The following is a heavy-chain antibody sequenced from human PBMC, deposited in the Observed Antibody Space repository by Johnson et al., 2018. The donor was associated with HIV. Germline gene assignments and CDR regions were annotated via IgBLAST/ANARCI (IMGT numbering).Heavy chain of an antibody. Sequence: VQLMESGGGVVQPGRSLRLSCAASGFTFSIYAMHWVRQAPGKGLEWVSLISFDVNDKYYADSVKGRFTISRDNSKNTLYLQMNSLRAEDTAVYYCAREITLIMGAGAAFDIWGQGTMVTVST. J-gene: IGHJ3*02. V-gene: IGHV3-30*04. CDR2: ISFDVNDK. CDR3: AREITLIMGAGAAFDI. CDR1: GFTFSIYA. D-gene: IGHD3-22*01.